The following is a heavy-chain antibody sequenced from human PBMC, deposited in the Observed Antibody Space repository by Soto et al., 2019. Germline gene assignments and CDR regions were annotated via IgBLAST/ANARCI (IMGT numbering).Heavy chain of an antibody. CDR1: GYTFTGYY. J-gene: IGHJ6*02. D-gene: IGHD3-10*01. Sequence: GASVKLSCEASGYTFTGYYMHWVRQAPGQGLEWMGWINPNSGGTNYAQKFQGWVTMTRDTSISTAYMELSRLRSDDTAVYYCARDPIYGSGTYGMDVWGQGTTVTVSS. CDR3: ARDPIYGSGTYGMDV. V-gene: IGHV1-2*04. CDR2: INPNSGGT.